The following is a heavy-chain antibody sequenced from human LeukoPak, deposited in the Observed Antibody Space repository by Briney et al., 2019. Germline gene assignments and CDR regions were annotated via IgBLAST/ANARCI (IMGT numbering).Heavy chain of an antibody. CDR1: GGTFSSYA. CDR3: ARDYEYCGGDCSNRWDVFDI. CDR2: IIPIFGIA. V-gene: IGHV1-69*04. Sequence: SVKVSCKASGGTFSSYAISWVRQAPGQGLEWMGRIIPIFGIANYAQKFQGRVTITADKSTSTAYMELSSLRSEDTAVYYCARDYEYCGGDCSNRWDVFDIWGQGTMVTVSS. J-gene: IGHJ3*02. D-gene: IGHD2-21*02.